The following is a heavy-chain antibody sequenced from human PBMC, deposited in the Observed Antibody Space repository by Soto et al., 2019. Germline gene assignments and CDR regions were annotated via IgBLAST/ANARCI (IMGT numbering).Heavy chain of an antibody. D-gene: IGHD3-22*01. J-gene: IGHJ6*02. V-gene: IGHV1-18*04. CDR1: GYTFTNYG. CDR3: ARDREYYDDSSGNYYYHYGMDV. Sequence: ASVKVSCKASGYTFTNYGISWVRQAPGQGLEWMGWISGYNGNTKYAQKFQGRVTMTTDTPTNTAYMELRSLRSDDTAVYYCARDREYYDDSSGNYYYHYGMDVWGHGTTVTVSS. CDR2: ISGYNGNT.